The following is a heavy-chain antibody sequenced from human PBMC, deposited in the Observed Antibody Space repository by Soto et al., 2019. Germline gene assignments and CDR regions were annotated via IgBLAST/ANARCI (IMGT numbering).Heavy chain of an antibody. Sequence: AASVKVSCKASGYTFTSYYMHWVRQAPGQGLEWMGIINPSGGSTSYAQKFQGRVTMTRDTSTSTVYMELSSLRSEDTAVYYCARYLAYCGGDCYSEDYWGQGTLVTVSS. CDR1: GYTFTSYY. J-gene: IGHJ4*02. CDR3: ARYLAYCGGDCYSEDY. D-gene: IGHD2-21*02. V-gene: IGHV1-46*01. CDR2: INPSGGST.